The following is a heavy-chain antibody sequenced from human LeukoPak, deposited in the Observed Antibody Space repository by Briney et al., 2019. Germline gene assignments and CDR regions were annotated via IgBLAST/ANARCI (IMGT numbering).Heavy chain of an antibody. J-gene: IGHJ4*02. CDR1: GYTFTSYY. D-gene: IGHD2-21*01. CDR2: INPSGGST. V-gene: IGHV1-46*01. Sequence: PGASVKVSCKAPGYTFTSYYMHWVRQAPGQGLEWMGIINPSGGSTSYAQKFQGRVTMTRDTSTSTVYMELSSLRSEDTAVYYCARGAYCGGDCYSDLDYWGQGTLVTVSS. CDR3: ARGAYCGGDCYSDLDY.